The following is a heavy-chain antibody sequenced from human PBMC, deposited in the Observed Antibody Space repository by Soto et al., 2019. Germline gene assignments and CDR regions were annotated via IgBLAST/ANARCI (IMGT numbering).Heavy chain of an antibody. J-gene: IGHJ6*02. V-gene: IGHV1-69*13. D-gene: IGHD1-1*01. CDR3: ARVERAYYYYYGMDV. CDR1: GGTFSSYA. Sequence: AASVKVSCKASGGTFSSYAISWVRQAPGQGLEWMGGIIPIFGTANYAQKFQGRVTITADESTSTAYMELSSLRSEDTAVYYCARVERAYYYYYGMDVWGQGTTVTVSS. CDR2: IIPIFGTA.